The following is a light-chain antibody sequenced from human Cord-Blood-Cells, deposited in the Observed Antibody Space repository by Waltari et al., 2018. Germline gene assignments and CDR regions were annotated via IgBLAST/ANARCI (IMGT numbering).Light chain of an antibody. J-gene: IGKJ2*01. CDR2: AAS. CDR3: QQYYSYPYT. CDR1: QGISSY. V-gene: IGKV1-8*01. Sequence: AIRVTQSPSSFSASPGDSVTITCRASQGISSYLAWYQQKPGKAPKLLIYAASTLQSGVPSRFSGSGSGTDFTLTISCLQSEDFATYYCQQYYSYPYTFGQGTKLEIK.